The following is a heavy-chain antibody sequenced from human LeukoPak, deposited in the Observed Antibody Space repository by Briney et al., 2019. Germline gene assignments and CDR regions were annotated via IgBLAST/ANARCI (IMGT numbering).Heavy chain of an antibody. D-gene: IGHD6-6*01. CDR3: ARLESSSLIFDY. J-gene: IGHJ4*02. V-gene: IGHV4-31*03. Sequence: SETLSLTCTVSGGSISSGGYYWSWIRQHPGTGLEWIGYIYYSGSTYYNPSLKSRVTISVDTSKNQFSLKLSSVTAADTAVYYCARLESSSLIFDYWGQGTLVTVSS. CDR1: GGSISSGGYY. CDR2: IYYSGST.